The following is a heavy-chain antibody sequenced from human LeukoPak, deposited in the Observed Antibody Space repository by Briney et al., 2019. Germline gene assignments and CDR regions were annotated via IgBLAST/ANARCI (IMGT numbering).Heavy chain of an antibody. CDR1: GFTFSSYT. CDR2: IGTSSTTI. J-gene: IGHJ4*02. V-gene: IGHV3-48*04. CDR3: ARSSIAEAGPSGY. D-gene: IGHD6-19*01. Sequence: GGSLRLSCAASGFTFSSYTMNWVRQPPGKGLEWVSNIGTSSTTIYYADSVKGRFTISRDNAKNSLFLQMNSLRAEDTAVYYCARSSIAEAGPSGYWGQGTLVTVSS.